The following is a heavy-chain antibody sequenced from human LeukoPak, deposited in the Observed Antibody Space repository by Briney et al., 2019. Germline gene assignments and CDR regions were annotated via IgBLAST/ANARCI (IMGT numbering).Heavy chain of an antibody. CDR2: ISSTGGTT. V-gene: IGHV3-23*01. CDR3: ARGPSGYHNT. D-gene: IGHD5-12*01. CDR1: GITFSSYG. J-gene: IGHJ4*02. Sequence: PGGTLRLSCAASGITFSSYGMSWVRQAPGKGLEWVSSISSTGGTTYYADSVKGRFTISRDNSKNTLYLQMNSLRAEDTAVYCCARGPSGYHNTGGQGTLVTVSS.